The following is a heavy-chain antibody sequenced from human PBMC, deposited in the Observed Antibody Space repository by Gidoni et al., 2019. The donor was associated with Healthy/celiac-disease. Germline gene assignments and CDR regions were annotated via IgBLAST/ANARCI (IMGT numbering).Heavy chain of an antibody. Sequence: QVQLQESGPGLVKPSQTLSLTCTVPGGSISRGGDFWSWIRQHPGKGLEWIGYIYYSGSTYYHPSLKSRVPISVDTSKNQFSLKLSSVTAADTAVYYCARERLDSSSWRKVYNWFDPWGQGTLVTVSS. CDR2: IYYSGST. V-gene: IGHV4-31*03. CDR3: ARERLDSSSWRKVYNWFDP. D-gene: IGHD6-13*01. CDR1: GGSISRGGDF. J-gene: IGHJ5*02.